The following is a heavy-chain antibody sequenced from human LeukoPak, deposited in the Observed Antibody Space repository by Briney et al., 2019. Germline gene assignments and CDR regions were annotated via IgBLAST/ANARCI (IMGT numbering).Heavy chain of an antibody. CDR1: GFTVSSNY. CDR2: IYSGGST. D-gene: IGHD1-1*01. V-gene: IGHV3-66*02. CDR3: ARELAGSRYFQH. J-gene: IGHJ1*01. Sequence: GGSLRLSCAASGFTVSSNYMSWVRQAPRKGLEWVSVIYSGGSTYYADSVKGRFTISRDNSKNTLYLQMNSLRAEDTAVYYCARELAGSRYFQHWGQGTLVTVSS.